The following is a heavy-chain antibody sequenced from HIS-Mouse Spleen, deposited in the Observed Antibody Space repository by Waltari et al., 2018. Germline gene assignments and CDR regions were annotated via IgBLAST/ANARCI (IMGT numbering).Heavy chain of an antibody. Sequence: QVQLQQWGAGLLKPSETMSLTGAVEGGSVSGYYWTWIRQPPGKGLEWIGEINHSGSTNYNPSLKSRVTISVDTSKNQFSLKLSSVTAADTAVYYCARGPASGGDYAPNYFDYWGQGTLVTVSS. J-gene: IGHJ4*02. CDR1: GGSVSGYY. V-gene: IGHV4-34*01. D-gene: IGHD4-17*01. CDR3: ARGPASGGDYAPNYFDY. CDR2: INHSGST.